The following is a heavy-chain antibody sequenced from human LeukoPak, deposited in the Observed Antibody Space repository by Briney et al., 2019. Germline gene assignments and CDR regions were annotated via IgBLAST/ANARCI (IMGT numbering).Heavy chain of an antibody. CDR3: ARGQQHLNWFDP. J-gene: IGHJ5*02. CDR2: IKQDGSEK. D-gene: IGHD6-13*01. V-gene: IGHV3-7*04. Sequence: GGSLRLSCAASGFTFSSYGMSWVRQAPGKGLEWVANIKQDGSEKYYVDSVKGRFTISRDNAKNSLYLQMNSLRAEDTAVYYCARGQQHLNWFDPWGQGTLVTVSS. CDR1: GFTFSSYG.